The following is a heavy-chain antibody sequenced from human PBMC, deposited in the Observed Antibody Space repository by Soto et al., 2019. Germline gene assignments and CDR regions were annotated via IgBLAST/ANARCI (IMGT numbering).Heavy chain of an antibody. D-gene: IGHD1-26*01. Sequence: EFLKISSQGSGYSFTTYWISWVRQIPGKGLEWMGKIDPGDSSTNYGPSFRGHITISVDRSINTAHLQFSSLKAADTAVYYCARLEKWYYNYYGLDVWGQGTMVTVSS. CDR3: ARLEKWYYNYYGLDV. V-gene: IGHV5-10-1*01. CDR2: IDPGDSST. J-gene: IGHJ6*02. CDR1: GYSFTTYW.